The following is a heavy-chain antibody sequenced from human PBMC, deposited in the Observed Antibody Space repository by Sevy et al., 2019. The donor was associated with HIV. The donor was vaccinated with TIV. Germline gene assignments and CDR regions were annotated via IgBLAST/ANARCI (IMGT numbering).Heavy chain of an antibody. D-gene: IGHD3-22*01. Sequence: GGSLRLSCTGSGFTFGDYAMSWFRQAPGMGLEWVGFIRSKDYGGATEYAASVKGSFTISRDDSKSIADLQMNSLKTEDTAVYYCTRGYYYDSSGYSDYWGQGTRVTVSS. CDR3: TRGYYYDSSGYSDY. CDR2: IRSKDYGGAT. V-gene: IGHV3-49*03. CDR1: GFTFGDYA. J-gene: IGHJ4*02.